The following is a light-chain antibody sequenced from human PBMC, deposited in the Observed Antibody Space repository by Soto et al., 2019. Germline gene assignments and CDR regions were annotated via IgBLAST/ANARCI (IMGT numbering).Light chain of an antibody. V-gene: IGKV1-8*01. J-gene: IGKJ3*01. CDR2: AAS. CDR3: QQYYSYSFT. Sequence: AIRMTQSPSSFSASTGDRVTITCRASQGISSYFAWYQQKPGKAPKLLIYAASTLQSGVPSRFSGSGSGTDFTLTISCLQSEDFATYYCQQYYSYSFTFGPATKVDIK. CDR1: QGISSY.